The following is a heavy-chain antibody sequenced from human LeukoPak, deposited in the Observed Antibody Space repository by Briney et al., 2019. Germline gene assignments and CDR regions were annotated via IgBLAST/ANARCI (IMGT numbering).Heavy chain of an antibody. Sequence: PGESLKISCKGSGYSFTSYWIGWVRQLPGKGLEWMGIIYPGDSDTRYSPSFQGQVTISADKSISTAYLQWSSLKASDTAMYYCARQDDSSGYQYYYYYGMDVWGQGTTVTVSS. CDR2: IYPGDSDT. CDR3: ARQDDSSGYQYYYYYGMDV. CDR1: GYSFTSYW. V-gene: IGHV5-51*01. D-gene: IGHD3-22*01. J-gene: IGHJ6*02.